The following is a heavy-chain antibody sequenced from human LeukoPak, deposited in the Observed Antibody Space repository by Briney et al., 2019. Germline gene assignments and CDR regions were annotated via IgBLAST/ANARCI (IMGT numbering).Heavy chain of an antibody. CDR1: GDSVSSNSAA. J-gene: IGHJ5*02. CDR3: VRDREPNWFDP. CDR2: TYYRSRWYS. Sequence: SQTLSLTCAISGDSVSSNSAAWRWIRQSPSRGLEWLGRTYYRSRWYSNYAPSVKSRITINPDTSKNQFSLQLNSVTPEDTAVYYCVRDREPNWFDPWGQGTLVTVSS. V-gene: IGHV6-1*01. D-gene: IGHD5-24*01.